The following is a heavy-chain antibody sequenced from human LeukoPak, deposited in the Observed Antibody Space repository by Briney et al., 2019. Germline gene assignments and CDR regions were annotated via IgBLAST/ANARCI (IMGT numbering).Heavy chain of an antibody. CDR3: AKDLGMLGYCTSTSCSQDAFDI. CDR2: ISGSGGGT. D-gene: IGHD2-2*01. J-gene: IGHJ3*02. V-gene: IGHV3-23*01. Sequence: GGSLRLSCAASGFTFNSYGMSWVRQAPGKGLEWVSAISGSGGGTYYTESLKGRFTISRDNFKNTLYLQMNNLRAEDTAVYYCAKDLGMLGYCTSTSCSQDAFDIWGQGTMVTVSS. CDR1: GFTFNSYG.